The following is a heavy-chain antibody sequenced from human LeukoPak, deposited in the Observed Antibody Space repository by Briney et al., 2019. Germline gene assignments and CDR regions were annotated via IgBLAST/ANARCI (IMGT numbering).Heavy chain of an antibody. V-gene: IGHV3-21*01. CDR3: ARGRPGRIAAAGNDFDY. CDR1: GFTFNNYI. Sequence: GGSLRLSCAASGFTFNNYIMNWVRQAPGKGLEWVSSISSSSDYIYYADSVKGRFTISRDNAKNSLYLQMNSLRAEDTAVYYCARGRPGRIAAAGNDFDYWGQGTLVTVSS. D-gene: IGHD6-13*01. CDR2: ISSSSDYI. J-gene: IGHJ4*02.